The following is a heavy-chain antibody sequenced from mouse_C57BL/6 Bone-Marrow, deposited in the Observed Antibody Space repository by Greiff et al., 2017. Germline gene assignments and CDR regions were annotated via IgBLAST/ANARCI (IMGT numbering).Heavy chain of an antibody. D-gene: IGHD2-12*01. Sequence: VQLQQSGAELVRPGASVKLSCTASGFNIKDDYMHWVKQRPEQGLEWIGWIDPENGDTEYASKFQGKATITADTSSNTAYLQLSSLTSEDTAVYSCTTYYMFFAYWGQGTLVTVSA. CDR2: IDPENGDT. V-gene: IGHV14-4*01. CDR3: TTYYMFFAY. J-gene: IGHJ3*01. CDR1: GFNIKDDY.